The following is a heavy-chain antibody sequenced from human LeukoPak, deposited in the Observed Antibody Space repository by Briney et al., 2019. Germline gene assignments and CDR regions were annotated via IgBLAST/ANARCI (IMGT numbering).Heavy chain of an antibody. CDR1: GFTLSSYG. J-gene: IGHJ4*02. Sequence: GGSLRLSCAASGFTLSSYGMHWVRQAPGKGLEWVAVIWYDGSNKCYADSVKGRFTISRDNSKNTLYLQMNSLRAEDTAVYYCATSERSQFDYWGQGTLVTVSS. D-gene: IGHD6-25*01. CDR2: IWYDGSNK. CDR3: ATSERSQFDY. V-gene: IGHV3-33*01.